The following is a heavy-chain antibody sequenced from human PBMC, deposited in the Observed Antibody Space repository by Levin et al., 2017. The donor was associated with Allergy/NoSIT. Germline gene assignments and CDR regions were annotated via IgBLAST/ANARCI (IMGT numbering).Heavy chain of an antibody. CDR3: ARDWAAARVFDY. D-gene: IGHD6-6*01. V-gene: IGHV4-31*03. CDR2: IDYSGNT. J-gene: IGHJ4*02. CDR1: GGSISSGGFH. Sequence: SETLSLTCTVSGGSISSGGFHWSWIRQHPGKGLEWIGYIDYSGNTYYNPSLKSRVTISLDTSKNQFSLRLSSVTAADTAVYYCARDWAAARVFDYWGQGTLVTVPS.